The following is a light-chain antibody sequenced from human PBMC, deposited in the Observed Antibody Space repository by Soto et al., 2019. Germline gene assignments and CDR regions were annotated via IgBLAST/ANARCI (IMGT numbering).Light chain of an antibody. V-gene: IGLV1-47*01. CDR1: SSNIGSNY. CDR3: EAWDDSLSGSVL. J-gene: IGLJ2*01. Sequence: QSVLTQPPSASGTPGQRVTISCSGSSSNIGSNYVYWYQQLPGTAPKLLIYRNDQRPSGVPDRFSGSKSGTSASLAISGLRSEDEGDYYCEAWDDSLSGSVLFGGGTKVTVL. CDR2: RND.